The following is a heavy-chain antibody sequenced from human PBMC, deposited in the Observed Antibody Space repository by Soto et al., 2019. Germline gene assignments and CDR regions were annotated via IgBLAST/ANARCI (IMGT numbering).Heavy chain of an antibody. Sequence: PGGSLRLSCAASGFTFSSYDMHWVRQATGKGLEWVSAIGTAGDTYYPGSVKGRFTISRENAKNSLYLQMNSLRAGDTAVYYCLGGIVLVPAAIMDYFDYWGQGTLVTVSS. CDR1: GFTFSSYD. V-gene: IGHV3-13*01. CDR2: IGTAGDT. J-gene: IGHJ4*02. D-gene: IGHD2-2*01. CDR3: LGGIVLVPAAIMDYFDY.